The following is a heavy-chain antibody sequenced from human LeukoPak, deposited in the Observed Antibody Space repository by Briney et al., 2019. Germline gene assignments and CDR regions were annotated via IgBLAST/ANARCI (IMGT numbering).Heavy chain of an antibody. CDR3: AGGYGFDY. CDR2: ISSSSSTI. V-gene: IGHV3-48*04. D-gene: IGHD5-18*01. J-gene: IGHJ4*02. Sequence: GGSLRLSCAASGFSFSSYSMNWVRQAPGKGLEWVSYISSSSSTIYYADSVKGRFTISRDNAKNTLYLQMNSLRAEDTAVYYCAGGYGFDYWGQGTLVTVSS. CDR1: GFSFSSYS.